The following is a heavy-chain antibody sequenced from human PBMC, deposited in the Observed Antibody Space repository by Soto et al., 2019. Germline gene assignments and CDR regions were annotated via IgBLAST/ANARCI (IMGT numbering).Heavy chain of an antibody. CDR3: AKDRQDQSIAAGNWFDP. J-gene: IGHJ5*02. D-gene: IGHD6-13*01. Sequence: GESLKISCAASGFTFSSYGMHWVRQAPGKGLEWVAVISYDGSNKYYADSVKGRFTISRDNSKNTLYLQMNSLRAEDTAVYYCAKDRQDQSIAAGNWFDPWGQGTLVTVSS. CDR1: GFTFSSYG. CDR2: ISYDGSNK. V-gene: IGHV3-30*18.